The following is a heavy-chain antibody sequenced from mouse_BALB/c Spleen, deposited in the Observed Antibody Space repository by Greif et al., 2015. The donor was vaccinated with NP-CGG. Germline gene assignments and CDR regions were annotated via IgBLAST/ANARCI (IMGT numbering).Heavy chain of an antibody. CDR3: ARPTMTYYFDY. CDR1: GYTFTSYW. CDR2: INPSTGYT. D-gene: IGHD2-10*01. V-gene: IGHV1-7*01. Sequence: QVQLKESGAELAKPGASVKMSCKASGYTFTSYWMHWVKQRPGQGLEWIGYINPSTGYTEYNQKFKDKATLTADKSSSTAYMQLSSLTSEDSAVYYCARPTMTYYFDYWGQGTTLTVSS. J-gene: IGHJ2*01.